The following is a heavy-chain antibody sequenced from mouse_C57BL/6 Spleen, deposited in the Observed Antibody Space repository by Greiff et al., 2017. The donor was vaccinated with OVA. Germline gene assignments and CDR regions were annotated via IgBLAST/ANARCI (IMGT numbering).Heavy chain of an antibody. D-gene: IGHD1-2*01. CDR1: GYTFTSYW. V-gene: IGHV1-74*01. CDR3: AIITTARHGYFDV. Sequence: QVQLQQPGAELVKPGASVKVSCKASGYTFTSYWMHWVKQRPGQGLEWIGRIHPSDSDTNSNQKFKGKATLTVDKPSSTAYMQLSSLTSEDSAVSSCAIITTARHGYFDVWGTGTTVTVSS. J-gene: IGHJ1*03. CDR2: IHPSDSDT.